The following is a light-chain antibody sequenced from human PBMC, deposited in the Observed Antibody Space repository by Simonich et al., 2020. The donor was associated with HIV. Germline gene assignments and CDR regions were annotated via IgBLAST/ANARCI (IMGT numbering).Light chain of an antibody. J-gene: IGLJ1*01. CDR2: EGS. V-gene: IGLV2-23*01. CDR1: SSDVGRFNL. Sequence: QSALTQPASVSGSPGQSITISCTGPSSDVGRFNLVSWYQQHPGKAPKLMIHEGSKRPSGISNRFSGSKSGNTASLTISGLQAEDEADYYCCSYAGSSTYVFGTGTKVTVL. CDR3: CSYAGSSTYV.